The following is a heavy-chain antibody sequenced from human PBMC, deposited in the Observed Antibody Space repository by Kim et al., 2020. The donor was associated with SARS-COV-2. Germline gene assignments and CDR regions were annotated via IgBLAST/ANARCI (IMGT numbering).Heavy chain of an antibody. D-gene: IGHD6-19*01. J-gene: IGHJ6*02. CDR3: AREGEMYSSGWYPLYYYYGMDV. CDR1: GFTFSSYS. Sequence: GGSLRLSCAASGFTFSSYSMNWVRQAPGKGLEWVSSISSSSSYIYYADSVKGRFTISRDNAKNSLYLQMNSLRAEDTAVYYCAREGEMYSSGWYPLYYYYGMDVWGQGTTVTVSS. V-gene: IGHV3-21*01. CDR2: ISSSSSYI.